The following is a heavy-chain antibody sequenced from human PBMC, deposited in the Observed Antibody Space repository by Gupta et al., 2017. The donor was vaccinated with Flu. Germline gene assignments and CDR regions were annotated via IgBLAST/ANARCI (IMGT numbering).Heavy chain of an antibody. CDR1: GFSLSTSGMC. V-gene: IGHV2-70*01. CDR3: ARGRRDGYNPYFDY. Sequence: QVTLRESGPALVTPTQTLTLTCTFSGFSLSTSGMCVSWIRQPPEKALEWLALIDWDDDKYYSTSLKTRLTISKDTSKNQVVLTMTNMDPVDTATYYCARGRRDGYNPYFDYWGQGALVTVSS. J-gene: IGHJ4*02. D-gene: IGHD2-21*01. CDR2: IDWDDDK.